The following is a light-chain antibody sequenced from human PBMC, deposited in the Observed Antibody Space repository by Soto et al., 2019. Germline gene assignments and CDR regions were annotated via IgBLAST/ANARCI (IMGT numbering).Light chain of an antibody. CDR1: QSVNRK. CDR2: GAS. Sequence: EIVMTQSPATLSVSPGETATLSCRASQSVNRKVAWYQQKPCQAPRLLIYGASTGATDIPDRFSGSGSGTEFTLTISSLQSEDFAVYYCQQYDKWPRWTFGQGTKLEIK. J-gene: IGKJ1*01. CDR3: QQYDKWPRWT. V-gene: IGKV3-15*01.